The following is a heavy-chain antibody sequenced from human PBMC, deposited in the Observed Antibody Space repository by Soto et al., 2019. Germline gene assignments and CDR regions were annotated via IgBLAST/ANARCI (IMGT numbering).Heavy chain of an antibody. V-gene: IGHV4-59*01. CDR2: ISSSGFT. J-gene: IGHJ4*02. CDR1: GGSNTPYY. Sequence: QVQLQESGPGLVKPSETLSLTCTVSGGSNTPYYWSWIRQPPGKRLEWIGYISSSGFTNYNPSLNSRVTISVDTSKNQFSLKLSSVTAAATAVYYCVRDCYSSSCFDLWGQGTLVTVSS. CDR3: VRDCYSSSCFDL. D-gene: IGHD6-13*01.